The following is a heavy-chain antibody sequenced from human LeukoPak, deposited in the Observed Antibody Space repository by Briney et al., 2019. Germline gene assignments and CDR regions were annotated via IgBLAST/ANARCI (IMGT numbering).Heavy chain of an antibody. J-gene: IGHJ4*02. D-gene: IGHD5-24*01. CDR2: ISSSGSTI. CDR1: GFTFSDYY. CDR3: ARDPAIMATRIADY. Sequence: GGSLRLSCAASGFTFSDYYMSWIRQAAGKGLEWVSYISSSGSTIYYADSVKGRFTISRDNAKNSLYLQMNSLRAEDTAVYYCARDPAIMATRIADYWGQGTLVTISS. V-gene: IGHV3-11*04.